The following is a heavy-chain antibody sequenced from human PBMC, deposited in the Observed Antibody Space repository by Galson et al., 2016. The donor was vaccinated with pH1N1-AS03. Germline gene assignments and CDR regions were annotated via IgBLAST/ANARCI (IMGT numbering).Heavy chain of an antibody. Sequence: SLRLSCAAPGFTFINFAMSWVRQAPGKGLQWVSSISFNGDRTYYADSVKGRFTISRGNSKNTLYLQMNSLRAEDTAVYYCAKDHPAVAGAWFFQHWGLGTLVTVSA. CDR3: AKDHPAVAGAWFFQH. CDR2: ISFNGDRT. D-gene: IGHD6-19*01. CDR1: GFTFINFA. V-gene: IGHV3-23*01. J-gene: IGHJ1*01.